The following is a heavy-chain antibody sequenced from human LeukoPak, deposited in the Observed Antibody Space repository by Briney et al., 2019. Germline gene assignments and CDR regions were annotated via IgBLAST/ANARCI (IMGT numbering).Heavy chain of an antibody. V-gene: IGHV3-30*04. J-gene: IGHJ6*04. D-gene: IGHD1-26*01. CDR1: GFTFSTYG. CDR2: ISYDGSNR. CDR3: ARDSGTYGYYMDV. Sequence: PGRSLRLSCGASGFTFSTYGIHWVRQAPGKGLEWVAVISYDGSNRYYADSVTGRFTISRDNAKNSVYLQMNSLRVEDTAVYYCARDSGTYGYYMDVWGKGTTVTVSS.